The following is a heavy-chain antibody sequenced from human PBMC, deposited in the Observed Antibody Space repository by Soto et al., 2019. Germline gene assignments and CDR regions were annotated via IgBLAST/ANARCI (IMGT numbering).Heavy chain of an antibody. D-gene: IGHD5-12*01. CDR1: GFTFSSYS. Sequence: LGGSLRVSCAASGFTFSSYSMNWVRQAPGKGLEWVSSISSSSSYIYYADSVKGRFTVSRDNAKNSLYLQMNSLRAEDTAVYYCARDGVWGVARIYFDYWGQGTLVTVSS. CDR3: ARDGVWGVARIYFDY. CDR2: ISSSSSYI. J-gene: IGHJ4*02. V-gene: IGHV3-21*01.